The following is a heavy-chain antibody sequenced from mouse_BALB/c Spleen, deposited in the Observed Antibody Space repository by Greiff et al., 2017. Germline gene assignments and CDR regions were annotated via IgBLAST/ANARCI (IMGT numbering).Heavy chain of an antibody. J-gene: IGHJ4*01. D-gene: IGHD2-14*01. CDR2: ISSGGSYT. Sequence: EVMLVESGGGLVKPGGSLKLSCAASGFTFSSYAMSWVRQSPEKRLEWVAEISSGGSYTYYPDTVTGRFTISRDNAKNTLYLEMSSLRSEDTAMYYCARDRYDHAMDYWGQGTSVTVSS. CDR1: GFTFSSYA. V-gene: IGHV5-9-4*01. CDR3: ARDRYDHAMDY.